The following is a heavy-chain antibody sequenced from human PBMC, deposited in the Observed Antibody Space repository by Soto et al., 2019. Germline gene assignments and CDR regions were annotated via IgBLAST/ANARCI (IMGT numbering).Heavy chain of an antibody. Sequence: ASVKVSCKASGGTFSSYAISWVRQAPGQGLEWMGGIIPIFGTANYAQKFQGRVTITADESTSTAYMELSSLRSEDTAVYYCARDSGGSYSKDWGDYYYYGMDVWGQGTTVTVSS. CDR2: IIPIFGTA. CDR1: GGTFSSYA. D-gene: IGHD1-26*01. J-gene: IGHJ6*02. V-gene: IGHV1-69*13. CDR3: ARDSGGSYSKDWGDYYYYGMDV.